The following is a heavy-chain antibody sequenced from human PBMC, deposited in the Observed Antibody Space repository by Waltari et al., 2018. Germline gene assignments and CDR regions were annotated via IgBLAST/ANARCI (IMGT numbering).Heavy chain of an antibody. V-gene: IGHV3-30*02. CDR1: GFTFSSYG. D-gene: IGHD3-10*01. Sequence: QVQLVESGGGVVQPGGSLRLSCAASGFTFSSYGMHWVRPAPGKGLEWVAFIRYDGSNKYYADSVKGRFTISRDNSKNTLYLQMNSLRAEDTAVYYCAKDWSELLWFGEPHDAFDIWGQGTMVTVSS. J-gene: IGHJ3*02. CDR2: IRYDGSNK. CDR3: AKDWSELLWFGEPHDAFDI.